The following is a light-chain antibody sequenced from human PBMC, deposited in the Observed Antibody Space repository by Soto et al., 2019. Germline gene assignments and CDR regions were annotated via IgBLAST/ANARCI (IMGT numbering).Light chain of an antibody. CDR1: QTISSW. J-gene: IGKJ1*01. V-gene: IGKV1-5*03. CDR3: QHYNSYSEA. Sequence: DIQITQSPSTLSGSVGDRVTITCRASQTISSWLAWYQQKPGKAPKLLIYKASTLKSGVPSRFSGSGSGTEFTLTISSXQPDDFATYYCQHYNSYSEAVGQGTKVDTK. CDR2: KAS.